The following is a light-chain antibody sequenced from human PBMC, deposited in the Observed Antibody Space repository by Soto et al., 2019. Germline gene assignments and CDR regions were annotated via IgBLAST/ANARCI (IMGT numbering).Light chain of an antibody. CDR3: QQYGSSPPT. V-gene: IGKV3-20*01. CDR2: GAS. Sequence: EIVLTQSPGTLSLSPGERATLSCRASQSVSSNYLAWYQRKPGQAPRLLIYGASSRAIDIPNRFSGSGSGTDCTLTITRLEPEYFAVYSCQQYGSSPPTFGQGTKVEI. CDR1: QSVSSNY. J-gene: IGKJ1*01.